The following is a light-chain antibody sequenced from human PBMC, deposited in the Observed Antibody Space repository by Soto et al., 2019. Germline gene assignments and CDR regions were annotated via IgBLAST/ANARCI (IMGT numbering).Light chain of an antibody. CDR2: DAS. Sequence: IVMTQSPDTLSLSPGERATLSCMASQTIRTSLAWYQQRPGQAPRLLIFDASRKTFGVPDRFTGSGSGTDFTLTINRLEPEDFGVYFCQQYGSSVTFGGGTKVEIK. V-gene: IGKV3-20*01. J-gene: IGKJ4*01. CDR3: QQYGSSVT. CDR1: QTIRTS.